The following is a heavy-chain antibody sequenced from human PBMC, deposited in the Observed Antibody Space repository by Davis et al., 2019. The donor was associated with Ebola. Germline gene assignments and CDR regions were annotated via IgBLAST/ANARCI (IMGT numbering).Heavy chain of an antibody. CDR3: ASSLPQLVLTYYYYGMDV. CDR2: ISSEGTST. CDR1: GFTFSRYW. V-gene: IGHV3-74*01. D-gene: IGHD6-13*01. J-gene: IGHJ6*02. Sequence: PGGSLRLSCAASGFTFSRYWMHWVRQAPGKGLVWVSRISSEGTSTYYAVSVKGRFTISRDNSKNTLYLQMNSLRAEDTAVYYCASSLPQLVLTYYYYGMDVWGQGTTVTVSS.